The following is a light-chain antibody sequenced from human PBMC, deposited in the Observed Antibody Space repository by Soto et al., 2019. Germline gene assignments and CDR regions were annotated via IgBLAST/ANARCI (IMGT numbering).Light chain of an antibody. CDR3: QSYDRSLSGSRV. J-gene: IGLJ1*01. V-gene: IGLV1-40*01. CDR2: DNN. CDR1: SSNIGAGYD. Sequence: QSVRTQPPSVSGAPGQRVTISCTGSSSNIGAGYDVHWYQQLPGTAPKLLIYDNNNRPSGVPDRFSGSKSGTSASLAITGLQAEDEADYYCQSYDRSLSGSRVFGTGTKVTVL.